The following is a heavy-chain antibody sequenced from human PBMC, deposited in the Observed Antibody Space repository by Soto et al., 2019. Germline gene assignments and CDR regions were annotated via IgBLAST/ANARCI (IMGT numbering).Heavy chain of an antibody. V-gene: IGHV4-4*07. D-gene: IGHD3-22*01. CDR2: IYTSGST. Sequence: QVQLQESGPGLVKPSETLSLTCTVSGGSISSYYWSWIRQPAGKGLEWIGRIYTSGSTNYNPSLKSQATLSIDECKYQLPMKLSSVSAADTVVYYCARDLRFYYNSSGYYYEWFDPWGQGTLVTVSS. CDR1: GGSISSYY. CDR3: ARDLRFYYNSSGYYYEWFDP. J-gene: IGHJ5*02.